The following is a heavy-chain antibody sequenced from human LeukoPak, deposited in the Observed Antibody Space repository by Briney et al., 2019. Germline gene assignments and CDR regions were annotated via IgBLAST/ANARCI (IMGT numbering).Heavy chain of an antibody. J-gene: IGHJ3*02. V-gene: IGHV4-39*07. CDR2: IYYSGST. CDR1: GGSISSSSYY. Sequence: SETLSLTCTVSGGSISSSSYYWGWIRQPPVKGLEWIGSIYYSGSTYYNPSLKSRVTISVDTSKNQFSLKLSSVTAADTAVYYCARSRPFDAFDIWGQGTMVTVSS. CDR3: ARSRPFDAFDI.